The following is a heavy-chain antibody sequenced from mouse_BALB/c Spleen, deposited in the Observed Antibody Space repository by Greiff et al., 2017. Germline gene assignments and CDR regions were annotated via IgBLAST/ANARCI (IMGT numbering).Heavy chain of an antibody. CDR1: GYSITSGYY. CDR2: ISYDGSN. Sequence: EVQLQQSGPGLVKPSQSLSLTCSVTGYSITSGYYWNWIRQFPGNKLEWMAYISYDGSNNYNPSLKNRISITRDTSKNQFFLKLNSVTTEDTATYYCARLLEGFAYWGQGTLVTVSA. D-gene: IGHD2-14*01. V-gene: IGHV3-6*02. J-gene: IGHJ3*01. CDR3: ARLLEGFAY.